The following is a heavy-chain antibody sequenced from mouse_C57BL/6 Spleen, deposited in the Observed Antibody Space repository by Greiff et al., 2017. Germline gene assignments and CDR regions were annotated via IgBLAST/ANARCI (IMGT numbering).Heavy chain of an antibody. J-gene: IGHJ4*01. CDR2: ISAGGRYT. V-gene: IGHV5-4*01. Sequence: EVKLVESGGGLVKPGGSLKLSCAASGFTFSSYAMSWVRQTPEKRLEWVATISAGGRYTYYPDNVKGRITISREKSKNNRYLQMSHLKYEATAMYYCARDYGNYYYAMDYWGQGTSVTVSS. CDR1: GFTFSSYA. CDR3: ARDYGNYYYAMDY. D-gene: IGHD2-1*01.